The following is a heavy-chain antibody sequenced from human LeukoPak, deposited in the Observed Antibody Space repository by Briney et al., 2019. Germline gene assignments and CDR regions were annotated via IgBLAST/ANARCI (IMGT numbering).Heavy chain of an antibody. J-gene: IGHJ5*01. V-gene: IGHV4-34*01. CDR1: GGSLSGYY. CDR3: ARNNWFDP. CDR2: INHSGST. Sequence: SDTLSLTCAVYGGSLSGYYWSWIRQPPGKGLEWIGEINHSGSTNYNPSLKSRVTISVDTSKNQLSLKLRSVTAADTAVYYCARNNWFDPWGKGTTVTVSS.